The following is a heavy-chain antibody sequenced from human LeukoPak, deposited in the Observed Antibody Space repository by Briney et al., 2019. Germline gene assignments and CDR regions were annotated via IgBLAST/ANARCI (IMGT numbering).Heavy chain of an antibody. CDR3: ARSYPCDY. CDR1: GFTFSSYW. D-gene: IGHD1-26*01. V-gene: IGHV3-74*01. Sequence: PGGSLRLSCAASGFTFSSYWIHWVRQAPGKGLVWVSRIRTDGSSTNYADSVKGRFTISRDNAKNKLYLPMNSLRAEDTAVYYCARSYPCDYWGQGTLVSVLS. J-gene: IGHJ4*02. CDR2: IRTDGSST.